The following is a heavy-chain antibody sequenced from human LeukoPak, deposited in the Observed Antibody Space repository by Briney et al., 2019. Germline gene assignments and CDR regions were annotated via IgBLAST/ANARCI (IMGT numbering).Heavy chain of an antibody. CDR2: IYYSGST. CDR3: ARTNKLRDGYKSLNWFDP. D-gene: IGHD5-24*01. Sequence: PSETLSLTCTVSGDSISSSSYYWGWICQPPGKGLEWIGSIYYSGSTYFNPSLKSRVTISVDTSKNQFSLKLSSVTAADTAVYYCARTNKLRDGYKSLNWFDPWGQGTLVTVSS. V-gene: IGHV4-39*07. J-gene: IGHJ5*02. CDR1: GDSISSSSYY.